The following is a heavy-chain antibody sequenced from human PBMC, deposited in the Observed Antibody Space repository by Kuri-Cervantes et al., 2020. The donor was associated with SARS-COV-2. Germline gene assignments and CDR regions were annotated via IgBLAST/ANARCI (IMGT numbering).Heavy chain of an antibody. D-gene: IGHD5-18*01. CDR3: ASAWIQLWLGPDAFDI. Sequence: SETLSLTCAVSGDSINNYNYYWSWIRQPPGKGLEWIGEINHSGSTNYNPSLKSRVTISVDTSKNQFSLKLSSVTAADTAVYYCASAWIQLWLGPDAFDIWGQGTTVTVSS. V-gene: IGHV4-34*01. CDR1: GDSINNYNYY. J-gene: IGHJ3*02. CDR2: INHSGST.